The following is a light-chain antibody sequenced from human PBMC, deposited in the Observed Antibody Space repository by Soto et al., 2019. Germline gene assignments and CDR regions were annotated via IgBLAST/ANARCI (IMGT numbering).Light chain of an antibody. Sequence: DIVMTQSPDSLAVSLGERATINCKSSQSVLYSSNNKNYLTWYQQKPGQPPRLLIYWASTRESGVPDRFSGSGSGTDFTLNISSLQAEDVAVYYCQHHYSTPPAFGGGTKVEIK. CDR2: WAS. CDR3: QHHYSTPPA. V-gene: IGKV4-1*01. CDR1: QSVLYSSNNKNY. J-gene: IGKJ4*02.